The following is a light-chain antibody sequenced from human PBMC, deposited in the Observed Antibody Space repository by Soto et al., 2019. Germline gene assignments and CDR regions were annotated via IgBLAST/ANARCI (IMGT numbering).Light chain of an antibody. CDR2: DVS. Sequence: EIVITQSPVALSVSPGERATLSCRASQAIRSDLAWYQQKPGQAPRLLISDVSTRATGIPARFNGSGSGTEFTLAISSXQFEDFAVYYCHQYNTWPLTFGGGTKVDIK. CDR1: QAIRSD. J-gene: IGKJ4*01. CDR3: HQYNTWPLT. V-gene: IGKV3-15*01.